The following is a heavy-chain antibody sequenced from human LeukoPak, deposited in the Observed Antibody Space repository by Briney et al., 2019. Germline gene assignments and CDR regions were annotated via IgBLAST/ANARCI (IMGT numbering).Heavy chain of an antibody. CDR1: GFTFSSYA. D-gene: IGHD2-2*01. CDR3: AKGVSPAPSYYFDY. Sequence: LPGGSLRLSCAASGFTFSSYAMSWVRQAPGKGLEWVSAISGSGGSTYYADSVKGRFTISRDNSKNTLYLQMNSLRAEDTAVYYCAKGVSPAPSYYFDYWGQGTLVTVSS. CDR2: ISGSGGST. V-gene: IGHV3-23*01. J-gene: IGHJ4*02.